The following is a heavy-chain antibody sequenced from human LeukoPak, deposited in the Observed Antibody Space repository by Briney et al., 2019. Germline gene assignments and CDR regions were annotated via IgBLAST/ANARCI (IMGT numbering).Heavy chain of an antibody. CDR3: AKASNTWNYFDY. CDR2: IRYDGSNK. Sequence: GGSLRLSCAASGFTFSSYDIHWVRQAPGKGLEWVAFIRYDGSNKYYADSVRGRFTISRDNSKNTLSLQMNSLRAEDTAIYYCAKASNTWNYFDYWGQGTLVTVSS. V-gene: IGHV3-30*02. CDR1: GFTFSSYD. J-gene: IGHJ4*02. D-gene: IGHD1-1*01.